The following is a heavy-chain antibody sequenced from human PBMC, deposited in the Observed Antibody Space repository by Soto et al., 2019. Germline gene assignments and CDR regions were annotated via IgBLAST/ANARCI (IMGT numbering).Heavy chain of an antibody. CDR3: ARGGATTDVSFDY. D-gene: IGHD4-17*01. CDR2: IYYSGST. Sequence: SETLSLTCTVSGGSISSYYWSWIRQPPGKGLEWIGYIYYSGSTNYNPSLKSRVTISVDTSKNQFSLKLSSVTAADTAVYYCARGGATTDVSFDYWGQGTLVTVSS. CDR1: GGSISSYY. J-gene: IGHJ4*02. V-gene: IGHV4-59*01.